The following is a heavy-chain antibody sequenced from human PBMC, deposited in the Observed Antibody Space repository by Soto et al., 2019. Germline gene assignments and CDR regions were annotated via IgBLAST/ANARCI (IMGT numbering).Heavy chain of an antibody. J-gene: IGHJ4*02. D-gene: IGHD3-10*01. Sequence: PSETLSLTCTVSGGSISSGGYTWAWIRQPPGKALEWIGSIYYSGSTYYNPSLKSRVTISVDTSKNQFSLKLSSVTAADTAVYYCARGRFSMVRGIPGYWGQGTLVTVSS. CDR3: ARGRFSMVRGIPGY. V-gene: IGHV4-30-2*03. CDR1: GGSISSGGYT. CDR2: IYYSGST.